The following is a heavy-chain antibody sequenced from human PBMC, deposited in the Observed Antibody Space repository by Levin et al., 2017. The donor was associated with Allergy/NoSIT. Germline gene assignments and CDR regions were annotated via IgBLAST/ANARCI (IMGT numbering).Heavy chain of an antibody. D-gene: IGHD6-6*01. CDR2: ISSSSNYI. J-gene: IGHJ6*02. V-gene: IGHV3-21*01. CDR3: ARDTVAARGSRYDYGMDV. Sequence: PGGSLRLSCAASGFTFSSYSMNWVRQAPGKGLEWVSSISSSSNYIYYADSVKGRFTISRDNAKNSLYLQMNSLRAEDTAVYYCARDTVAARGSRYDYGMDVWGQGTTVTVSS. CDR1: GFTFSSYS.